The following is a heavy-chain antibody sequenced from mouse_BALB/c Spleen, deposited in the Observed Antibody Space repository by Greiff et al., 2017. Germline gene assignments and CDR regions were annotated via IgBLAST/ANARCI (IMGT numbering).Heavy chain of an antibody. CDR2: IDPANGNT. Sequence: EVQLQQSGAELVKPGASVKLSCTASGFNIKDTYMHWVKQRPEQGLEWIGRIDPANGNTKYDPKFQGKATITADTSSNTAYLQLSSLTSEDTAVYYCARLDGYYGYFDVWGAGTTVTVSS. CDR1: GFNIKDTY. V-gene: IGHV14-3*02. CDR3: ARLDGYYGYFDV. D-gene: IGHD2-3*01. J-gene: IGHJ1*01.